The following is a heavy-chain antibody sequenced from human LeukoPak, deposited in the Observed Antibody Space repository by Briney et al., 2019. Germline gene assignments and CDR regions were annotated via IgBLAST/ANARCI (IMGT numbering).Heavy chain of an antibody. V-gene: IGHV3-30*18. CDR3: AKGNSSHHVSPFDY. Sequence: GGSLRLSCAASGFTFSSYGMHWVRQAPGKGLEWVAVISYDGSNKYYADSVKGRFTISRDNSKNTLYLQMNSLRAEDTAVYYCAKGNSSHHVSPFDYWGQGTLVTVSS. CDR2: ISYDGSNK. CDR1: GFTFSSYG. D-gene: IGHD6-19*01. J-gene: IGHJ4*02.